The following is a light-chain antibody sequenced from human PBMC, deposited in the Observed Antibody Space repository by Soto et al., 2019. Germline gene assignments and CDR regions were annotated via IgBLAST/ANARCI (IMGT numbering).Light chain of an antibody. Sequence: VLTQSPAPLSVSPGAGATPSFRASQSVGSNLAWYQQKPGQTPRVLIYGASTRAIGIPARFSGSGFGTEFTLTISSLQSEDFVVYYCQQYSNWPLLSFGGGTKV. CDR3: QQYSNWPLLS. CDR2: GAS. CDR1: QSVGSN. J-gene: IGKJ4*01. V-gene: IGKV3-15*01.